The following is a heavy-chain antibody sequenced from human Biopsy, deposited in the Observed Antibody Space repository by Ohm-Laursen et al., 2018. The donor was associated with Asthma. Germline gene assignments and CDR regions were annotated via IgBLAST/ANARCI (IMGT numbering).Heavy chain of an antibody. V-gene: IGHV3-48*01. CDR1: GFTFSSYS. CDR2: ISSSGSTT. CDR3: ARFKRGYSYGYAGVFDY. D-gene: IGHD5-18*01. Sequence: SLRLSCTASGFTFSSYSMNWVRQAPGKGLEWVSYISSSGSTTYYADSVKGRFTISRDNAKNSLYLQMNSLRGEDTAVYYCARFKRGYSYGYAGVFDYWGQGTLVTVSS. J-gene: IGHJ4*02.